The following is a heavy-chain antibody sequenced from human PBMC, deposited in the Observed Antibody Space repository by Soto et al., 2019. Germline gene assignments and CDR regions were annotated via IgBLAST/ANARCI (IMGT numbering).Heavy chain of an antibody. Sequence: ASVKVSCKASGYTFTSNDINWVRQATGQGLEWMGWMNPNSGNTGYAQKFQGRVTMTRNTAISTAYMELSSLISEDSAVYYCARDSRINFDYWGQGTLVTVSS. CDR3: ARDSRINFDY. CDR2: MNPNSGNT. D-gene: IGHD2-15*01. CDR1: GYTFTSND. V-gene: IGHV1-8*01. J-gene: IGHJ4*02.